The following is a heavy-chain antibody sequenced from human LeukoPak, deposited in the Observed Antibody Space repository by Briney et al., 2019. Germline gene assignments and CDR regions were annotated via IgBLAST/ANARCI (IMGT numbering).Heavy chain of an antibody. CDR2: IYYSGST. J-gene: IGHJ4*02. CDR1: GGSISSYY. CDR3: ARDRYYYDSSGYYQLDY. V-gene: IGHV4-59*12. Sequence: SETLSLTCTVSGGSISSYYWSWIRQPPGKGLEWIGDIYYSGSTNYNPSLKSRVTISVDTSKNQFSLKLSSVTAADTAVYYCARDRYYYDSSGYYQLDYWGQGTLVTVSS. D-gene: IGHD3-22*01.